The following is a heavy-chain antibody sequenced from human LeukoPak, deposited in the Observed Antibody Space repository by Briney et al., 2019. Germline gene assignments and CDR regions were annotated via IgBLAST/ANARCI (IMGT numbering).Heavy chain of an antibody. CDR3: ASPYYDFWSGYYEGIFDY. J-gene: IGHJ4*02. D-gene: IGHD3-3*01. V-gene: IGHV3-11*04. Sequence: GSLRLSCAASGFTFSDYYMSWIRQAPGKGLEWVSYISSSGSTIYYADSVKGRFTISRDNAKNSLYLQMNSLRAEDTAVYYCASPYYDFWSGYYEGIFDYWGQGTLVTVSS. CDR1: GFTFSDYY. CDR2: ISSSGSTI.